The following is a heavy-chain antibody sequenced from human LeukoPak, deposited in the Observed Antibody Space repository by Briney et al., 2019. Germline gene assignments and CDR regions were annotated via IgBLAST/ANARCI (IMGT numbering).Heavy chain of an antibody. CDR3: ARSEGIAVAGIYYYYGMDV. J-gene: IGHJ6*02. V-gene: IGHV3-48*03. D-gene: IGHD6-19*01. CDR2: IFSSGRTI. Sequence: PGGSLRLSCAAAGFTFGSYEMNWVRQAPGKGLEWVSYIFSSGRTIYYADSVEGRFTISRDNAKNSLYLQMNSLRAEDTAVYYCARSEGIAVAGIYYYYGMDVWGQGTTVTVSS. CDR1: GFTFGSYE.